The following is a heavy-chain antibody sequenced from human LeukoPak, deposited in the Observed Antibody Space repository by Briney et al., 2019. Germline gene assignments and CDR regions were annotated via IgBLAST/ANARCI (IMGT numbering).Heavy chain of an antibody. D-gene: IGHD3-16*02. J-gene: IGHJ4*02. CDR3: ARGEMSHYVWGSYRYMEYFDY. Sequence: SLSLTCTVSGGSISTGSFYWGWIRQAPGKGLEWVSYISSSGSTIYYADSVKSRFTISRDNAKNSLYLQMNSLRAEDTAVYYCARGEMSHYVWGSYRYMEYFDYWGQGTLVTVSS. CDR2: ISSSGSTI. CDR1: GGSISTGSFY. V-gene: IGHV3-11*01.